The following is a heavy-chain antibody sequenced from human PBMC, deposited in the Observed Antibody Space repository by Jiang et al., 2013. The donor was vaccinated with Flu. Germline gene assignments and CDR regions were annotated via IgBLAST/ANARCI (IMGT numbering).Heavy chain of an antibody. CDR3: ARAGYYDSSGYLWFDP. Sequence: VQLVESGGGLVQPGGSLRLSCAASGFTFSSYSMNWVRQAPGKGLEWVSYISSSSSTIYYADSVKGRFTISRDNAKNSLYLQMNSLRDEDTAVYYCARAGYYDSSGYLWFDPWGQGTLVTVSS. CDR2: ISSSSSTI. D-gene: IGHD3-22*01. V-gene: IGHV3-48*02. J-gene: IGHJ5*02. CDR1: GFTFSSYS.